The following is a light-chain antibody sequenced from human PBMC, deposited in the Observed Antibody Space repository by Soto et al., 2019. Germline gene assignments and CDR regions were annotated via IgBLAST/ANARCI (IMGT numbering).Light chain of an antibody. CDR1: SSDIGTYDH. CDR2: SVS. V-gene: IGLV2-14*01. Sequence: QSALTQPASVSGSPGQSITISCSGTSSDIGTYDHVAWFQQFPGKTPKLVIYSVSDRPSGVSYRFSGSKSGNTASLTISGLQADDEADYYCISYTASRYSVLGNGTKVT. J-gene: IGLJ1*01. CDR3: ISYTASRYSV.